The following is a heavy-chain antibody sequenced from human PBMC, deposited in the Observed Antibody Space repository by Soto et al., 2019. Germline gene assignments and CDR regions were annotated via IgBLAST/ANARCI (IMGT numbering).Heavy chain of an antibody. V-gene: IGHV1-69*12. CDR3: ARQGSTEYYYYGMDV. CDR2: IIRIFGTP. J-gene: IGHJ6*02. Sequence: QVQLVQSGAEVKKPGSSVKVSCKASGGTFSSYAINWVRQAPGQGLEWMGGIIRIFGTPDYAQRFQGRVTIIADESTSTSYMVLRCLRSEDTAVYSCARQGSTEYYYYGMDVWGQGTTVTVSS. D-gene: IGHD2-2*01. CDR1: GGTFSSYA.